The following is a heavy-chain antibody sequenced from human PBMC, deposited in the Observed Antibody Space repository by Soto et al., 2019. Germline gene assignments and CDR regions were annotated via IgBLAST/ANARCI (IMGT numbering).Heavy chain of an antibody. Sequence: SETLSLTCTVSGGSISSYYWSWIRQPPGKGLEWIGYIYYSGSTNYNPSLKSRVTISVDTSKNQSSLKLSSVTAADTAVYYCATSRGDTDLFDYWGQGTLVTVSP. CDR1: GGSISSYY. CDR2: IYYSGST. V-gene: IGHV4-59*01. D-gene: IGHD4-17*01. J-gene: IGHJ4*02. CDR3: ATSRGDTDLFDY.